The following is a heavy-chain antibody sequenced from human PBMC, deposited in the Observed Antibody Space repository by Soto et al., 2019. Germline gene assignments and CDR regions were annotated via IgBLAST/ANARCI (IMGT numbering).Heavy chain of an antibody. CDR1: GFTFSSYG. D-gene: IGHD3-10*01. V-gene: IGHV3-15*01. CDR3: TTDRDVLLWFGESPYGMDV. J-gene: IGHJ6*02. Sequence: GGSLRLSCAASGFTFSSYGMHWVRQAPGKGLEWVGRIKSKTDGGTTDYAAPVKGRFTISRDDSKNTLYLQMNSLKTEDTAVNYCTTDRDVLLWFGESPYGMDVWGQGTTVTVSS. CDR2: IKSKTDGGTT.